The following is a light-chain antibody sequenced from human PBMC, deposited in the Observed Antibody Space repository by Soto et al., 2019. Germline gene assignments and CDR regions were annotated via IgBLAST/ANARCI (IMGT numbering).Light chain of an antibody. CDR3: SSYTTRSTL. CDR2: DVT. J-gene: IGLJ2*01. CDR1: SSDICGDNY. V-gene: IGLV2-14*03. Sequence: QSALTHPASVSGSPGQSITIACTGTSSDICGDNYVSWYQQHPGKAPKLMIYDVTNRPSGVSNRFSGSTSGNTASLTISGLQAEDEADYYCSSYTTRSTLFGGGTKLTVL.